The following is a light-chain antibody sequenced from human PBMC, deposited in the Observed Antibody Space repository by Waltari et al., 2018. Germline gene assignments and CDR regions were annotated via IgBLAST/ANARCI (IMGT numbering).Light chain of an antibody. CDR3: QTRDTDIHVV. Sequence: QFVLTQSPSASASLGAPVKPTCTLRRGHTNYAIEWHQQQPKKGPRFLMKLNSDGSNTQGDGVLELFSVFSSGAERVLTLSSLQAEEEGDYYCQTRDTDIHVVFGGGTKL. J-gene: IGLJ2*01. CDR1: RGHTNYA. CDR2: LNSDGSN. V-gene: IGLV4-69*01.